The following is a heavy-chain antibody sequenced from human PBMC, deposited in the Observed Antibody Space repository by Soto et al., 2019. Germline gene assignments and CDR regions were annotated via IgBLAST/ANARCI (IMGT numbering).Heavy chain of an antibody. Sequence: GASQKISCKGSGYSFTSYWLGWVRRMPGKGLEWLGIIYPDYAHTRHSPSIQGQVTFLADKSISTAYLQWSSLTAPDTAMDYCARGTCYYGMDVWGQGTTVTVSS. CDR1: GYSFTSYW. V-gene: IGHV5-51*01. CDR3: ARGTCYYGMDV. J-gene: IGHJ6*02. CDR2: IYPDYAHT.